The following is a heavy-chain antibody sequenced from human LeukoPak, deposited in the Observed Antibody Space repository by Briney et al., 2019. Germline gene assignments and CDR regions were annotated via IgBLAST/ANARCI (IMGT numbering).Heavy chain of an antibody. D-gene: IGHD2-15*01. CDR3: ASSLGSWFDP. CDR1: GFTFSSYA. CDR2: ISYDGSNK. V-gene: IGHV3-30-3*01. Sequence: PGGSLRLSCAASGFTFSSYAMHWVRQAPGKGLEWVAVISYDGSNKYYADSVKGRFTISRDNSKNTLYLQMNSLRAEDTAVYYCASSLGSWFDPWGQGTLVTVSS. J-gene: IGHJ5*02.